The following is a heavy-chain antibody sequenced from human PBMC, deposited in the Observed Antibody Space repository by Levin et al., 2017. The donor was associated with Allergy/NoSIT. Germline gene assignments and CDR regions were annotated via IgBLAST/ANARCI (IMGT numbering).Heavy chain of an antibody. CDR3: AIVLAGSLSRLDP. CDR1: GYRFSGFY. J-gene: IGHJ5*02. Sequence: AASVKVSCKVSGYRFSGFYIHWLREAPGQGLEWMGWIDPHSGATSFAQKFQGRVTMTRDTSINTAYMDLSSLKSDDTAIYYCAIVLAGSLSRLDPWGQGALVTVSP. D-gene: IGHD3-9*01. CDR2: IDPHSGAT. V-gene: IGHV1-2*02.